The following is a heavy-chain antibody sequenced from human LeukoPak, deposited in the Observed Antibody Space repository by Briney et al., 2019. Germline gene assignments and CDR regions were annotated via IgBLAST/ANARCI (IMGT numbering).Heavy chain of an antibody. Sequence: ASVKVSCKASGYTFTSYAMHWVRQAPGQRLEWMGWINAGNGNTKYSQKFQGRVTMTRDTSTSTVYMELSSLRSEDTAVYYCARAETHGEDGYFDYWGQGTLVTVSS. J-gene: IGHJ4*02. CDR3: ARAETHGEDGYFDY. D-gene: IGHD4-17*01. V-gene: IGHV1-3*01. CDR2: INAGNGNT. CDR1: GYTFTSYA.